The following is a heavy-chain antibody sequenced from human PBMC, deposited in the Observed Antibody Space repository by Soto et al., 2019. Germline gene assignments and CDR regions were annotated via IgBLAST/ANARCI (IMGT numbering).Heavy chain of an antibody. CDR1: GFAVSSNY. Sequence: EVQLVESGGGLVQPGGSLRLSCAASGFAVSSNYMSWVRQAPGKGLEWVSVIHSGGSTYYADSVKGRFTISRDNSNNNTVYLQMNSLRGEDTAVYYCATHPGTNYWGQGTLVTVSS. V-gene: IGHV3-66*01. CDR2: IHSGGST. CDR3: ATHPGTNY. J-gene: IGHJ4*02. D-gene: IGHD3-10*01.